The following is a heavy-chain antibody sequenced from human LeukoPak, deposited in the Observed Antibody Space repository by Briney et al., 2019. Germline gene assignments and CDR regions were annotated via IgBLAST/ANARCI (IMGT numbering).Heavy chain of an antibody. D-gene: IGHD3-3*01. CDR1: GFTFSSYS. J-gene: IGHJ6*03. CDR2: ISSSSSYI. V-gene: IGHV3-21*01. Sequence: GGSLRLSCAASGFTFSSYSMNWVRQAPGKGLEWVSSISSSSSYIYYADSVKGRFTISRDNAKNSLYLQMNSLRAEDTAVYYCARDGKYYDFWSGYYIYYYYYYMDIWGKGTTVTVSS. CDR3: ARDGKYYDFWSGYYIYYYYYYMDI.